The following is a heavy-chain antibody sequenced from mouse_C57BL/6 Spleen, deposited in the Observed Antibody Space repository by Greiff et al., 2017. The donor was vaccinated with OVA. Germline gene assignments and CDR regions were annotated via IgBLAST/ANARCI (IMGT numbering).Heavy chain of an antibody. CDR1: GYTFTDYE. CDR3: TRYGAPYYFDY. CDR2: IDPETGGT. V-gene: IGHV1-15*01. Sequence: VQLQQSGAELVRPGASVTLSCKASGYTFTDYEMHWVKQTPVHGLEWIGAIDPETGGTAYNQKFKGKAILTADKSSSTAYMELRSLTSEDSAVYYCTRYGAPYYFDYWGQGTTLTVSS. J-gene: IGHJ2*01. D-gene: IGHD1-1*02.